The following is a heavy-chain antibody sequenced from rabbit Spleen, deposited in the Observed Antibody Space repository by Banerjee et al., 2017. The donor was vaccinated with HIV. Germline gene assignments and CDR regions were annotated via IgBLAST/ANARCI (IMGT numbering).Heavy chain of an antibody. V-gene: IGHV1S45*01. CDR1: GFSFSSSYD. D-gene: IGHD8-1*01. CDR3: ARDTGSSFSSYGMDL. CDR2: IHAGSSSGFT. J-gene: IGHJ6*01. Sequence: QEQLVESGGGLVQPGASLTLTCTASGFSFSSSYDMCWVRQAPGKGLEWIACIHAGSSSGFTYSATWAKGRFTCSKTSSTTVTLQMTSLTVADTATYFCARDTGSSFSSYGMDLWGQGTLVTVS.